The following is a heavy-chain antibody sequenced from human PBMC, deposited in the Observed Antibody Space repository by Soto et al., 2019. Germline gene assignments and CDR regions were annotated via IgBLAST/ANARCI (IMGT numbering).Heavy chain of an antibody. V-gene: IGHV3-23*01. J-gene: IGHJ4*02. D-gene: IGHD3-22*01. Sequence: PGGSLRLSCAASGFTFSSYAMSWVRQAPGKGLEWVSAVSGSGGTTYYADSVKGRFTISRDNSKNTLYLQMNSLRAEDTAVYYCAAYYDSSGYSTDPYYFGYWGQGTLVTVSS. CDR1: GFTFSSYA. CDR2: VSGSGGTT. CDR3: AAYYDSSGYSTDPYYFGY.